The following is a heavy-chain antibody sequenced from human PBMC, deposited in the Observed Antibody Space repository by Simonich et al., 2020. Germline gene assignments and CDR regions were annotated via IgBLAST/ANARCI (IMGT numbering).Heavy chain of an antibody. V-gene: IGHV1-2*02. D-gene: IGHD6-13*01. CDR2: NKNKSGGT. Sequence: QVQLVQSGAEVKKPGASVKVSCKASGYTFTGYYMHWVQQAPGQGLEWMGWNKNKSGGTNYAQKFQGRVTMTRDTSISTAYMELSRLRSDDTAVYYCARSHIATAGTGYFQHWGQGTLVTVSS. CDR3: ARSHIATAGTGYFQH. CDR1: GYTFTGYY. J-gene: IGHJ1*01.